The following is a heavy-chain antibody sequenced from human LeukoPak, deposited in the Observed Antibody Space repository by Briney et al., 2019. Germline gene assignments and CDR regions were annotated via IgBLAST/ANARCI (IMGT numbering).Heavy chain of an antibody. CDR2: MNPNSGNT. J-gene: IGHJ4*02. Sequence: ASVTLSCKASGYTCTSYDINWVRQAPGQGLEWMGWMNPNSGNTGYAQQFQGRVTKTRNTSISTAYMELSSRRSEDTAVYYGARGRGAARIWGQGTLVIVSS. CDR3: ARGRGAARI. D-gene: IGHD6-6*01. V-gene: IGHV1-8*01. CDR1: GYTCTSYD.